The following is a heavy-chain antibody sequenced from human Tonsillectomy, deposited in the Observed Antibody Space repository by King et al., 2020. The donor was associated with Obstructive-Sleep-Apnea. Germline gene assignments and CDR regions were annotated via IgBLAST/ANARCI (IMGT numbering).Heavy chain of an antibody. Sequence: QLQESGPGLVKPSETLSLTCTVSSYSISSGYYWGWIRQPPGKGLEWVGTIYHSGSTYYNPSLKSRVTISVDTSKNQFSLKLNSVTAADTAVYYCARDRSTNDLGWFDPWGQGTLVTVSS. CDR3: ARDRSTNDLGWFDP. V-gene: IGHV4-38-2*02. CDR2: IYHSGST. D-gene: IGHD1-1*01. CDR1: SYSISSGYY. J-gene: IGHJ5*02.